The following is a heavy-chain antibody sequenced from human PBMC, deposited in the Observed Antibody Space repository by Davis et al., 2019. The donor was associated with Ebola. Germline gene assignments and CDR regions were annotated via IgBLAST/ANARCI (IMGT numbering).Heavy chain of an antibody. D-gene: IGHD1-20*01. V-gene: IGHV5-51*01. CDR1: GNSFTSHW. Sequence: GESLKISCKDSGNSFTSHWIGWVRQMPGKGLEWMGIIYTGDSDTRYSPSFRGQVTISADKSIKTDFLQWSSLTASDTAMYYCASLRRTITGMDDGFDIWGQGTMVTVSS. J-gene: IGHJ3*02. CDR2: IYTGDSDT. CDR3: ASLRRTITGMDDGFDI.